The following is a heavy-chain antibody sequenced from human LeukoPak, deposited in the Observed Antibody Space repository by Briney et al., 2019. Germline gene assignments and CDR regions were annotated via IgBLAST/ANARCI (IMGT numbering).Heavy chain of an antibody. CDR2: INPSGGST. CDR3: ARDLNYYDSSGPMYYYYMDV. J-gene: IGHJ6*03. V-gene: IGHV1-46*01. CDR1: RYTFTSYY. Sequence: ASVKVSCKASRYTFTSYYMHWVRQAPGQGLEWMGIINPSGGSTSYAQKFQGRVTMTRDMSTSTVYMELSSLRSEDTAVYYCARDLNYYDSSGPMYYYYMDVWGKGTTVTVSS. D-gene: IGHD3-22*01.